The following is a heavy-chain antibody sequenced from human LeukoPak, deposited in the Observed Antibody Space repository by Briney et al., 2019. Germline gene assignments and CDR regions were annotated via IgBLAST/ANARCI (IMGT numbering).Heavy chain of an antibody. V-gene: IGHV3-30-3*01. J-gene: IGHJ4*02. CDR2: ISYDGSNK. D-gene: IGHD5-12*01. Sequence: PGRSLRLSCAASGFTFSSHAMHWVRQAPGKGLEWVAVISYDGSNKYYADSVKGRFTISRDNSKNTLYLQMNSLRAEDTAVYYCVLGGKTRYSGQQVLPAFLDWGYWGQGTLVTVSS. CDR1: GFTFSSHA. CDR3: VLGGKTRYSGQQVLPAFLDWGY.